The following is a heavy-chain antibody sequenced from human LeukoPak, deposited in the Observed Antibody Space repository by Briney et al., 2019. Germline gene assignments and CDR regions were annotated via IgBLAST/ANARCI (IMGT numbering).Heavy chain of an antibody. D-gene: IGHD5-18*01. CDR2: INTDGSST. Sequence: PGGSLRLSCAASGFTFSSYWMHWVRQAPGKGLVWVSRINTDGSSTSYADSVKGRFTISRDNSKNTLYLQTNSLRAEDTAVYYCAKGADRGYTYGSQTHFDYWGQGTLVTVSS. CDR3: AKGADRGYTYGSQTHFDY. J-gene: IGHJ4*02. CDR1: GFTFSSYW. V-gene: IGHV3-74*01.